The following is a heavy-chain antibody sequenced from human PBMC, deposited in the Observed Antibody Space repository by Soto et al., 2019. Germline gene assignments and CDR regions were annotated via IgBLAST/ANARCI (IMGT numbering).Heavy chain of an antibody. D-gene: IGHD3-16*01. J-gene: IGHJ5*02. CDR3: ARAGDYVFGLNNWFDP. V-gene: IGHV3-48*01. Sequence: GGSQRLSCAASGFTFSSYSMNWVRRAPGKGLEWVSYISSSSSTIYYADSVKGRFTISRDNAKNSLYLQMNSLRAEDTAVYYRARAGDYVFGLNNWFDPGGRETLVTVSS. CDR2: ISSSSSTI. CDR1: GFTFSSYS.